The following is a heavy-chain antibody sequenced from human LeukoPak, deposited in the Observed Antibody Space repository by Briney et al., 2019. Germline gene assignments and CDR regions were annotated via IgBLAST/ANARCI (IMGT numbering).Heavy chain of an antibody. CDR2: IYYSGST. V-gene: IGHV4-59*08. CDR1: GGSMSPYH. Sequence: SETLSLACTVSGGSMSPYHWGWIRQPPGKGLEWTGYIYYSGSTNYNPSLNSRVTMSVDTSKNQFSLKLSSLTAADTAVYYCARHSYYYYYGMDVWGQGTTVTVSS. CDR3: ARHSYYYYYGMDV. J-gene: IGHJ6*02.